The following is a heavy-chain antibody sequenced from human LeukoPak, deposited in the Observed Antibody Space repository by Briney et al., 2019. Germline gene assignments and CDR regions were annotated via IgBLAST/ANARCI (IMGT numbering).Heavy chain of an antibody. V-gene: IGHV1-69*10. CDR2: IIPILGIA. CDR3: ASRVDTVMVTEQPNWFDP. Sequence: SVTVSYKASGGTFNNYAISWVGQAPGQGRGGMGGIIPILGIANYAQQFQGTVTITADNSTSTAHMELSSLRSKASAVYCCASRVDTVMVTEQPNWFDPWGQGTLVTVSS. D-gene: IGHD5-18*01. CDR1: GGTFNNYA. J-gene: IGHJ5*02.